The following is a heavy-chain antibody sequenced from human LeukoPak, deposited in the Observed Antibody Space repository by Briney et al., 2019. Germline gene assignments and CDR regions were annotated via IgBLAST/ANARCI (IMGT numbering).Heavy chain of an antibody. Sequence: GASVKVSCKASGYSFTAYYMHWVRQAPGQGLEWMGWINPNSGGTNYAQKFQGRVTMTRDTSISTAYLELSRLRSDDTAVYYCARVRYSYADFDYWGQGTLVTVSS. V-gene: IGHV1-2*02. J-gene: IGHJ4*02. D-gene: IGHD5-18*01. CDR1: GYSFTAYY. CDR3: ARVRYSYADFDY. CDR2: INPNSGGT.